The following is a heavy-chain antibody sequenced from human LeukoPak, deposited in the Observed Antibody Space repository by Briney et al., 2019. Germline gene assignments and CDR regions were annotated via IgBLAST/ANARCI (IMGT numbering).Heavy chain of an antibody. Sequence: SETLSLTCAVYGGSFSGYYWSWIRQPPGKGLEWIGEINHSGSTNYNPSLKSRVTISVDASKNQFSLKLSSVTAADTAVYYCARGLGYCSSTSCHGRAFDIWGQGTMVTVSS. D-gene: IGHD2-2*01. V-gene: IGHV4-34*01. J-gene: IGHJ3*02. CDR2: INHSGST. CDR1: GGSFSGYY. CDR3: ARGLGYCSSTSCHGRAFDI.